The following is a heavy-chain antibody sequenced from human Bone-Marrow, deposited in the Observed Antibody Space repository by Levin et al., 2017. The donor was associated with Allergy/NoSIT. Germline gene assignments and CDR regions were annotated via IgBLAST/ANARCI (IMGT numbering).Heavy chain of an antibody. CDR1: GYGFPTYW. CDR2: IYPDDSDT. J-gene: IGHJ4*02. V-gene: IGHV5-51*01. CDR3: ARGYPTADY. Sequence: KVSCRASGYGFPTYWIGWVRQMPGKGLEYMGIIYPDDSDTRYSPSFQGQVTISVDKSINTAYLQWSSLKASDSAIYFCARGYPTADYWGQGTVVTVSS. D-gene: IGHD2-2*01.